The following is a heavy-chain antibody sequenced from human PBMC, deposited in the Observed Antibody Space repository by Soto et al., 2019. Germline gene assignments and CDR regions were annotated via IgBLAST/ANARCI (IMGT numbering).Heavy chain of an antibody. CDR3: ARVWKQWLANWFDP. J-gene: IGHJ5*02. CDR2: IYYSGST. D-gene: IGHD6-19*01. Sequence: PSETLSLTCTVSGGSISSGGYYWSWIRQHPGKGLEWIGYIYYSGSTYYNPSLKSRVTISVDTSKNQLSLKLSSVTAADTAVYYCARVWKQWLANWFDPWGQGNMGAVST. CDR1: GGSISSGGYY. V-gene: IGHV4-31*03.